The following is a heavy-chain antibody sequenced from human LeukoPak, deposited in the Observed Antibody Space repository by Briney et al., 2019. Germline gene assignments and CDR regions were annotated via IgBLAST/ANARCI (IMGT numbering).Heavy chain of an antibody. CDR2: IYTSGST. V-gene: IGHV4-61*02. CDR1: GGSISSGSYY. D-gene: IGHD5-12*01. CDR3: ARQLGYSGYDFNY. Sequence: SHTLSLTCTVSGGSISSGSYYWSWIRQPAGKGLEWIGRIYTSGSTNYNPSLKSRVTISVDTSKNQFSLKLSSVTAADTAVYYCARQLGYSGYDFNYWGQGTLVTVSS. J-gene: IGHJ4*02.